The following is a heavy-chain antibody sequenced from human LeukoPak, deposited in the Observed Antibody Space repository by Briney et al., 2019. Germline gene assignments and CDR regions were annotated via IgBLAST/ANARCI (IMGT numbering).Heavy chain of an antibody. CDR1: GFTFSSYA. J-gene: IGHJ6*02. V-gene: IGHV3-23*01. CDR3: AKGRKSYYYGMDV. CDR2: ISGSGGST. Sequence: RGSLRLSCAASGFTFSSYAMSWVRQAPGKGLEWVSAISGSGGSTYYADSVKGRFTISRDNSKNTLYLQMNSLRAEDTAVYYCAKGRKSYYYGMDVWGQGTTVTVSS.